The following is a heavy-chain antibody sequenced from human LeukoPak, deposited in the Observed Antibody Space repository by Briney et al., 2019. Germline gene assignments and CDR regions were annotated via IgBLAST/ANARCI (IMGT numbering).Heavy chain of an antibody. CDR2: IYYSGST. CDR3: ARLILKGNYYMDV. Sequence: SETLSLTCTVSGGSISSYYWSWIRQPPGKGLEWIGYIYYSGSTNYNPSLKSRVTISVDTSKNQFSLKLSSVTAADTAVYYCARLILKGNYYMDVWGKGTTVTISS. CDR1: GGSISSYY. J-gene: IGHJ6*03. D-gene: IGHD3-9*01. V-gene: IGHV4-59*01.